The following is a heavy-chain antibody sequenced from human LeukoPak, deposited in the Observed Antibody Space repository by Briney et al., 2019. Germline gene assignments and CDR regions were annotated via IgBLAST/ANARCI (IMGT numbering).Heavy chain of an antibody. D-gene: IGHD3-10*01. CDR2: IIPIFGTA. CDR3: ARDMAVLVRGDHAGDV. J-gene: IGHJ6*04. CDR1: GGTLSSYA. V-gene: IGHV1-69*05. Sequence: SVKVSCKASGGTLSSYAISWVRQAPGQGLEWMGRIIPIFGTANYAQKFQGRVTITTDESTSTAYMELSSLRSEDTAVYYCARDMAVLVRGDHAGDVWGKGTTVTVSS.